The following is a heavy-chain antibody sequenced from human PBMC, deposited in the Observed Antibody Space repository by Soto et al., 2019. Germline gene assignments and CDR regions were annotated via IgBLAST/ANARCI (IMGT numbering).Heavy chain of an antibody. CDR3: ARGALLAFDP. V-gene: IGHV1-2*04. Sequence: GGSVKVSLKASGYTITGYYMHWVRQAPGQGLEWMGWINPNSGGTNYAQKFQGWVTMTRDTSISTAYMELSRLRSDDTAVHYCARGALLAFDPWGQGTLVTVSS. D-gene: IGHD1-26*01. CDR1: GYTITGYY. J-gene: IGHJ5*02. CDR2: INPNSGGT.